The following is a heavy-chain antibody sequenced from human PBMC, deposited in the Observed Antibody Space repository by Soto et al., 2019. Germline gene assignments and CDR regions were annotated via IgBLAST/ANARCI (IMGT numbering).Heavy chain of an antibody. J-gene: IGHJ4*02. CDR2: ISGSGDST. CDR3: AKTYYYGGSGHGYDY. V-gene: IGHV3-23*01. D-gene: IGHD2-15*01. Sequence: GGSLRLSCTASGFTFRSHGLSWIRQEPGKGLEWVSVISGSGDSTDYADSVKGRFTISRDNSKSTVYVQMNSLRAEDTAIYYCAKTYYYGGSGHGYDYWGQGTLVTVSS. CDR1: GFTFRSHG.